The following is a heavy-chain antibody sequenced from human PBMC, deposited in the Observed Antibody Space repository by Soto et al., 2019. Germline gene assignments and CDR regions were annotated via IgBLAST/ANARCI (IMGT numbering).Heavy chain of an antibody. D-gene: IGHD4-17*01. CDR1: GFTFSTYS. Sequence: EVQLVESGGGLVKPGGSLRLSCAASGFTFSTYSMNWVRQAPGKGLEWVSSITGSSTYIYYADSVKGRFTISRDNAKNSLYLQMNSLRAEDTAVYYCASSDYGDYVSFDYWGQGTLVTVSS. CDR3: ASSDYGDYVSFDY. CDR2: ITGSSTYI. J-gene: IGHJ4*02. V-gene: IGHV3-21*01.